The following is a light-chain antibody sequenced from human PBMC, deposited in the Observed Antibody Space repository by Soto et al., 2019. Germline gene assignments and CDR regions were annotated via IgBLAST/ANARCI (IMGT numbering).Light chain of an antibody. CDR2: LAA. CDR3: MQALQTPWT. J-gene: IGKJ3*01. V-gene: IGKV2-28*01. Sequence: DIVMTQSPLSLPVTPGEPASISCRSSQSLLHSDGYNYLDWYLQKPGQSPQLLIYLAAHRASGVPDRFSGSGSGTDFTLKISRVEAADVGVYFCMQALQTPWTFGPGTKVDIK. CDR1: QSLLHSDGYNY.